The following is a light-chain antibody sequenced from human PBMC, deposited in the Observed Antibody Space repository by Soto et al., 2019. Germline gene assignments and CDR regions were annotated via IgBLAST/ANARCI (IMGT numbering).Light chain of an antibody. CDR2: GVS. CDR3: SSYASGGSYV. V-gene: IGLV2-14*03. J-gene: IGLJ1*01. CDR1: SSDVGGYNA. Sequence: QSGLTQPASVSGSPGQSITISCSGSSSDVGGYNAVSWYQQHPGKVPKLVIYGVSDRPSGISSRFSASKSGNTASLTISGLQAEDEADYYCSSYASGGSYVFGTGTKLTVL.